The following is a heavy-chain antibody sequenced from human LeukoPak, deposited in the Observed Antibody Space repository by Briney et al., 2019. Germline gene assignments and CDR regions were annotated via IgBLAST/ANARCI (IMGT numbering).Heavy chain of an antibody. D-gene: IGHD2-2*01. Sequence: PGGSLRLSCAASGFTFSSYSMNWVRQAPGKGLEWVSYISSSSSTIYYTDSVKGRFTISRDNAKNSLYLQMNSLRAEDTAVYYCARPRGCSSSRCNNFDYWGQGTLVTVSS. CDR2: ISSSSSTI. V-gene: IGHV3-48*01. CDR1: GFTFSSYS. CDR3: ARPRGCSSSRCNNFDY. J-gene: IGHJ4*02.